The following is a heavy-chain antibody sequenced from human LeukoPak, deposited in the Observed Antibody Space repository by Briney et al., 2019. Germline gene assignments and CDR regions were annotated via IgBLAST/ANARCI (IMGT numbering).Heavy chain of an antibody. Sequence: GGSLRLSCAASGFTFSSYSMNWVRQAPGKGLEWVSSISSSSSYIYYADSVKGRFTISRDNAKNSLYLQMNSLRAEDTAVYYCARFVTTLPYGMDVWGQGTTVTVSS. J-gene: IGHJ6*02. D-gene: IGHD4-17*01. CDR3: ARFVTTLPYGMDV. CDR1: GFTFSSYS. CDR2: ISSSSSYI. V-gene: IGHV3-21*01.